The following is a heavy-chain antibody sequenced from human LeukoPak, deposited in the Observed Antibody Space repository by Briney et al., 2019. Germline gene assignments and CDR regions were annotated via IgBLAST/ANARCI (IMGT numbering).Heavy chain of an antibody. CDR2: IYPGDSDT. Sequence: GDSLKISCKGSGYSFTSYWIGWVRQMPGKGLEWMGIIYPGDSDTRYSPSFQGQVTISADKSISTAYLQWSSLKASDTAMYYCARLATSGAQYNMFDYWGQGTLVTVSS. CDR1: GYSFTSYW. D-gene: IGHD1-14*01. J-gene: IGHJ4*02. CDR3: ARLATSGAQYNMFDY. V-gene: IGHV5-51*01.